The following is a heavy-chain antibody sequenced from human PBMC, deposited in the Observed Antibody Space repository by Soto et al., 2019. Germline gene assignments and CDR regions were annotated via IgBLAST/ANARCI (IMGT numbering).Heavy chain of an antibody. CDR1: GGSISSGSYY. J-gene: IGHJ5*02. CDR3: ERVPYGDYGWFDP. V-gene: IGHV4-31*03. Sequence: SETLSLTCTVSGGSISSGSYYWSWIRQHPGKGLEWIGYIYYSGNTYYNPSLKSRVTISIDTSKNQFSLKLSSVTAADTAVYYCERVPYGDYGWFDPWGQGTLVTVSS. CDR2: IYYSGNT. D-gene: IGHD4-17*01.